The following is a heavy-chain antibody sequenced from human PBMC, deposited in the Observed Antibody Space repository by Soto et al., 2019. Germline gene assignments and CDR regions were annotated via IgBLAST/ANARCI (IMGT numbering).Heavy chain of an antibody. D-gene: IGHD5-18*01. J-gene: IGHJ4*02. CDR1: GGIFSNFA. V-gene: IGHV1-69*06. Sequence: QVQLVQSGPEVEKPGSSVKVSCTASGGIFSNFAVSWVRQAPGQGLEWMGGIIPILATPKYAQKFQGRVTMAAVKNIAYMELSSLTSEDTAVYYCARVGSRDAYNYVLDKWGQGTLVTVSS. CDR3: ARVGSRDAYNYVLDK. CDR2: IIPILATP.